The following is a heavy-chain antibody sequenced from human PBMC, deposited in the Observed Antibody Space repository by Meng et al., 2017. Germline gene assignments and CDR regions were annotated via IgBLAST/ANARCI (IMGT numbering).Heavy chain of an antibody. CDR2: ISSSGSTI. CDR3: ARVVYDFGSGYWWKVQVSRTRYGMDV. V-gene: IGHV3-48*03. CDR1: GFTFSSYE. J-gene: IGHJ6*02. D-gene: IGHD3-3*01. Sequence: GESLKISCAASGFTFSSYEMNWVRQAPGKGLEWVSYISSSGSTIYYADSVKGRFTISRDNAKNSLYLQMNSLRAEDTAVYYCARVVYDFGSGYWWKVQVSRTRYGMDVWGQGTTVTVSS.